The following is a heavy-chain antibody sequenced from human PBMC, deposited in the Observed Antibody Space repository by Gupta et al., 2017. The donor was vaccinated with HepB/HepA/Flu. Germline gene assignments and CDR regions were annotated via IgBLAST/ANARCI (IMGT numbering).Heavy chain of an antibody. CDR3: AKDRRGYVNYYFDY. J-gene: IGHJ4*02. D-gene: IGHD5-12*01. CDR1: GCTFSSYG. Sequence: QVQLVESGGGVVQPGRSLRLSCAASGCTFSSYGMHWVRQAPGKGLEWVAVISYDGSNKYYADSVKGRFTISRDNSKNTLYLQMNSLRAEDTAVYYCAKDRRGYVNYYFDYWGQGTLVTVSS. CDR2: ISYDGSNK. V-gene: IGHV3-30*18.